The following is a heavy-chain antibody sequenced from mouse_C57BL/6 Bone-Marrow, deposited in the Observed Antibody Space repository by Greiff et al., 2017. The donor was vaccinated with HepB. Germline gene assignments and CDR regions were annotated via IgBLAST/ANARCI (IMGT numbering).Heavy chain of an antibody. CDR1: EYEFPSHD. Sequence: EVKVVESGGGLVQPGESLKLSCESNEYEFPSHDMSWVRKTPEKRLELVAAINNDGGSTYYPDTMERRFIISRDNTKKTLYLQMSSLRSEDTALYYCARPPSYYDYDDDYWGQGTTLTVSS. J-gene: IGHJ2*01. CDR3: ARPPSYYDYDDDY. D-gene: IGHD2-4*01. CDR2: INNDGGST. V-gene: IGHV5-2*01.